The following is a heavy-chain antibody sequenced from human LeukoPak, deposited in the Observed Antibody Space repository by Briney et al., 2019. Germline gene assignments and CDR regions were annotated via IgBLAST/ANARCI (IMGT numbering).Heavy chain of an antibody. J-gene: IGHJ4*02. Sequence: EASVKVSCKASGYIFTSYAMHWVRQAPEQRLEWMGWINTGNGNTKYSQKFQGRVTITRDTSASTAYMELSSLRSEDTAVYYCASDEHYGSGGGDYWGQGTLVTVSS. V-gene: IGHV1-3*04. CDR3: ASDEHYGSGGGDY. D-gene: IGHD3-10*01. CDR2: INTGNGNT. CDR1: GYIFTSYA.